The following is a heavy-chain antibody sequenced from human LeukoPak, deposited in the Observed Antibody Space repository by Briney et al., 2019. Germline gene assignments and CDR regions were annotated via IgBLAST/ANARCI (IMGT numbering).Heavy chain of an antibody. Sequence: PSETLSLTCTVSGGSISSYYWSWIRQPPGKGLEWIGYIYYSGSTNYNPSLKSRVTISVDTSKNQFSLKLSSVTAADTAVYYCARFYCSSTSCYTYYFDYWGQGTLLTVSS. CDR2: IYYSGST. V-gene: IGHV4-59*01. D-gene: IGHD2-2*02. J-gene: IGHJ4*02. CDR1: GGSISSYY. CDR3: ARFYCSSTSCYTYYFDY.